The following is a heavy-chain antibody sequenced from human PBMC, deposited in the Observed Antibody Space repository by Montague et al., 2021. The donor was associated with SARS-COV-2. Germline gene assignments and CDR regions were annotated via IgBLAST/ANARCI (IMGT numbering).Heavy chain of an antibody. Sequence: SETLSLTCAVYGGSFSNKYWTWVRQPPGKGLEWIGEINHTGSTNYKLSLKRRVTISVDTSKNQFSLKVSSVTAADAAVYYCARGLMSGSYYLGLDYWGQGTLVTVSS. CDR2: INHTGST. V-gene: IGHV4-34*01. CDR3: ARGLMSGSYYLGLDY. J-gene: IGHJ4*02. CDR1: GGSFSNKY. D-gene: IGHD1-26*01.